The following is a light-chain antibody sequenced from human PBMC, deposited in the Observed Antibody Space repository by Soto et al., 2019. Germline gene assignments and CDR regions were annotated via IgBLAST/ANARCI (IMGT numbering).Light chain of an antibody. V-gene: IGKV3-20*01. Sequence: DIVLTQSPCTLSLSTGERATLSCRASQSVSSSYLAWYQQKPGQAPRLLIYGASNRATGIPDRFSGSGSGTDFTLTISRLEPEDFAMYYCQQYGSSPWTFGQGTMV. CDR2: GAS. J-gene: IGKJ1*01. CDR1: QSVSSSY. CDR3: QQYGSSPWT.